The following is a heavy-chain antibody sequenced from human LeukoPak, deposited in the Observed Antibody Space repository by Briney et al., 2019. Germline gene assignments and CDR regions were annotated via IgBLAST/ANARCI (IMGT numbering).Heavy chain of an antibody. Sequence: SETLSLTCTVSGGSISGYYWSWIRQPPGKGLEWIGYIYHSGSTNYNPSLKSRVTISVDTSKNQFSLKLSSVTAADTAVYYCARRLARRGYGDYCDYWGQGTLVTVSS. CDR3: ARRLARRGYGDYCDY. CDR2: IYHSGST. D-gene: IGHD4-17*01. V-gene: IGHV4-59*08. CDR1: GGSISGYY. J-gene: IGHJ4*02.